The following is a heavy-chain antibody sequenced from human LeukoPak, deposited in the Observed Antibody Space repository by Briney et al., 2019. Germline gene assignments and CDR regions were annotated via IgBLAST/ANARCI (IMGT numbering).Heavy chain of an antibody. D-gene: IGHD2-2*01. CDR1: GFTFSDYY. Sequence: GGSLRLSCAASGFTFSDYYMSWIRQAPGKGLEWVSYISSSGSVIDYADSVKGRFTISRDNANKSLFLQMNSLRAEDTAVYYCAKADRDIVVVPDAYFDFWGQGTLVTVSS. CDR3: AKADRDIVVVPDAYFDF. J-gene: IGHJ4*02. V-gene: IGHV3-11*01. CDR2: ISSSGSVI.